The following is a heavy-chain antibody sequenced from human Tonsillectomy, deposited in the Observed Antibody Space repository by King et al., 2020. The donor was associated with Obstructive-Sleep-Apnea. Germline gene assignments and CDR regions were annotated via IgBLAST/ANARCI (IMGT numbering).Heavy chain of an antibody. D-gene: IGHD6-6*01. CDR2: ISYSGST. CDR1: GGSISPYY. V-gene: IGHV4-59*01. J-gene: IGHJ4*02. CDR3: ARDSSIFYYFDY. Sequence: VQLQESGPGLVKPSETLSLTCTVSGGSISPYYWSWIRQPPGKGLEWIGYISYSGSTNYNPSLKSPVTISIDTSKNQFSLKLSSVTAADTAVYYCARDSSIFYYFDYWGQGTLVTVSS.